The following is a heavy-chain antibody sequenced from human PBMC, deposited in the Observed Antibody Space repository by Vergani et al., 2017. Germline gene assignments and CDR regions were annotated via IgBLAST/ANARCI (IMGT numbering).Heavy chain of an antibody. J-gene: IGHJ6*03. CDR2: ISNDGSKK. CDR3: AKAGSVSSGSLQYNFYMDV. V-gene: IGHV3-30*18. D-gene: IGHD3-10*01. CDR1: GYRFSSPA. Sequence: QVQLAESGGGRFQRGRSLRLSCAASGYRFSSPAIYWVRQAPGKGLEWVAVISNDGSKKYYADSVKGRFTISRANSKNTLDLQMNSLRTQDTAVYYCAKAGSVSSGSLQYNFYMDVWGKGTTVTVS.